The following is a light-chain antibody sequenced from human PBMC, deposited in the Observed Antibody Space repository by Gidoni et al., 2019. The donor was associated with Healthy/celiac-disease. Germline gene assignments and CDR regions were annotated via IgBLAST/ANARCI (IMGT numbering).Light chain of an antibody. Sequence: SSELPQDPAVSVSFGQTVRITCQGDSLRTYYASWYQQKPGQAPVLVIYGKNNRPSGIPDRFFGSSSGNTASLTITGAQAEDEADYYCNSRDSSGNHVVFGGGTKLTVL. J-gene: IGLJ2*01. CDR1: SLRTYY. V-gene: IGLV3-19*01. CDR3: NSRDSSGNHVV. CDR2: GKN.